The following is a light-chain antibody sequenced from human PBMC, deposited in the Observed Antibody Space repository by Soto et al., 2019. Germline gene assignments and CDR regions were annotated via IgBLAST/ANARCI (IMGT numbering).Light chain of an antibody. CDR1: SGSVSITSY. CDR3: ALYLGGGITV. Sequence: QTVVTQEPSISVSPGGTVTLTCGLTSGSVSITSYPSWFQQTPGQAPRTLIYSTNTRSSGVSDRFSGSILGSKAALTITGAQAADESHYYYALYLGGGITVFGGGTKLTVL. J-gene: IGLJ3*02. CDR2: STN. V-gene: IGLV8-61*01.